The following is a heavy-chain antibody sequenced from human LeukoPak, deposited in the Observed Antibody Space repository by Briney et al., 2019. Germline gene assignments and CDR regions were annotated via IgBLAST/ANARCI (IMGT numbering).Heavy chain of an antibody. CDR2: ISYDGSNK. CDR1: GFTFSSYG. V-gene: IGHV3-30*18. CDR3: AKDSRYYDFWSGYPPIDY. J-gene: IGHJ4*02. Sequence: GRSLRLSCAASGFTFSSYGMHLVRQAPGKGLEWVAVISYDGSNKYYADSVKGRFTISRDNSKNTLYLQMNSLRAEDTAVYYCAKDSRYYDFWSGYPPIDYWGRGTLVTVSS. D-gene: IGHD3-3*01.